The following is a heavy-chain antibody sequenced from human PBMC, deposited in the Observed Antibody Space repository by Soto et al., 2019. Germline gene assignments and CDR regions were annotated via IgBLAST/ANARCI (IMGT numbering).Heavy chain of an antibody. D-gene: IGHD2-15*01. V-gene: IGHV4-31*03. Sequence: SETLSLTCSVSGGSITSGGYYWTWIRQHPEKGLEWIGYIYYTGSTNYNPSLRSRVTISRDTSKNQFSLRLSSVTAADTAVHYCARHCSGGSCYRSYDFDYWGQGTLVTVSS. CDR1: GGSITSGGYY. CDR2: IYYTGST. CDR3: ARHCSGGSCYRSYDFDY. J-gene: IGHJ4*02.